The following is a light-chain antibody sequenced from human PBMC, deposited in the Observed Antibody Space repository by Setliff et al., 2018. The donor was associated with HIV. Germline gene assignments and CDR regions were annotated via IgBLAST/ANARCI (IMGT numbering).Light chain of an antibody. CDR3: CSYAGSYV. J-gene: IGLJ1*01. Sequence: QSVLTQPASVSGSPGQSVTIPCTGISSDVGSYNLVSWYRQYPGKAPKLMIYEVSKRPSGVSNRFSGSKSGNTASLTISGLQAEDEADYYCCSYAGSYVFGTGTKVTVL. CDR2: EVS. V-gene: IGLV2-23*02. CDR1: SSDVGSYNL.